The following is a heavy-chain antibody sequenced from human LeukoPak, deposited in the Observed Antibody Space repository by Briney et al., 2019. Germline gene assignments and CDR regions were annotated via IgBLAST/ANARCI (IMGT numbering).Heavy chain of an antibody. CDR1: GFTFDDYA. CDR2: TSWNSGSI. D-gene: IGHD5-24*01. J-gene: IGHJ4*02. Sequence: SLRLSCAASGFTFDDYAMHWVRPAPGKGLEWVSGTSWNSGSIGYADSVKGRFTISRDNAKNTLYLQMNSLRAEDTAVFYCARGTGYNLVDYWGPGTLVTVSS. V-gene: IGHV3-9*01. CDR3: ARGTGYNLVDY.